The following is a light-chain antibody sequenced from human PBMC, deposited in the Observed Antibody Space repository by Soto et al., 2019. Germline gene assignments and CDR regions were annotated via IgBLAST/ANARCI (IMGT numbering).Light chain of an antibody. Sequence: QSALTQPPSASGSPGQSVTISCTGTSSDVGGYNYVSWYQQHPGKAPKLMIYEVSKWPSGVPDRFSGSKSGNTASLTVSGLQAEDEADQYRSSYAGSNNYVFGAGTKLTVL. CDR2: EVS. V-gene: IGLV2-8*01. J-gene: IGLJ1*01. CDR1: SSDVGGYNY. CDR3: SSYAGSNNYV.